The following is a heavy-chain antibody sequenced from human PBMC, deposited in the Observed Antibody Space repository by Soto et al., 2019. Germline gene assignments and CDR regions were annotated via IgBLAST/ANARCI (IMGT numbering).Heavy chain of an antibody. D-gene: IGHD2-15*01. CDR1: GGTFSSYA. J-gene: IGHJ6*02. Sequence: SVKVSCKASGGTFSSYAISWVRQAPGQGLEWMGGIIPIFGTANYAQKFQGRVTITADESTSTAYMELSSLRSEDTAVYYCARKGEVAATHYYGMDVWGQGTTVTAP. V-gene: IGHV1-69*13. CDR3: ARKGEVAATHYYGMDV. CDR2: IIPIFGTA.